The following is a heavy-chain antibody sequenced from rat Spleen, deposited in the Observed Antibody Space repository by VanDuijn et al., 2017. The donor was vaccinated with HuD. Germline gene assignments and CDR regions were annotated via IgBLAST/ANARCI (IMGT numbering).Heavy chain of an antibody. CDR1: GFTFSDYN. CDR3: ARHYYSFDY. CDR2: IIYDGTRA. Sequence: EVQLVESGGGLVQPGRSLKLSCAASGFTFSDYNMAWVRQAPKKGLEWVATIIYDGTRAHYRDSVKGRFTISRDDAKTTLYLQMDSLRSEDTATYYCARHYYSFDYWGQGVLVTVSS. J-gene: IGHJ2*01. D-gene: IGHD1-2*01. V-gene: IGHV5S10*01.